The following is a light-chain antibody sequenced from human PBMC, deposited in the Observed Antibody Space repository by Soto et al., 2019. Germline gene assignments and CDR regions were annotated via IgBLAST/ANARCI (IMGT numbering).Light chain of an antibody. J-gene: IGKJ1*01. CDR1: QSISTW. CDR2: DSS. CDR3: QQYDGYSPQT. Sequence: GAAVTVTCWASQSISTWLAWYQQKPGRAPQLLIYDSSTLEPGVPSRFRGSGSGTEFTLTINGLQPDDFATYYCQQYDGYSPQTFGQGTKVDIK. V-gene: IGKV1-5*01.